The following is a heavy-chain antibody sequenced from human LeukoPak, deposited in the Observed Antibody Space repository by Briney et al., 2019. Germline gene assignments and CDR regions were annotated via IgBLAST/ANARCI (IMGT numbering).Heavy chain of an antibody. CDR3: ARDPLYCSGGSCHNWFDP. V-gene: IGHV1-69*05. CDR1: GGTFSSYA. Sequence: SVKVSCKASGGTFSSYAISWVRQAPGQGLEWVGRIIPIFGTASYAQKFQGRVTITTDESTSTAYMELSSLRSEDTAVYYCARDPLYCSGGSCHNWFDPWGQGTLVTVSS. D-gene: IGHD2-15*01. J-gene: IGHJ5*02. CDR2: IIPIFGTA.